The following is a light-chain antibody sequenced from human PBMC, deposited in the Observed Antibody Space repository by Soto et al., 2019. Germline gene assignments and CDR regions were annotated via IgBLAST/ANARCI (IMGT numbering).Light chain of an antibody. CDR3: SSFAGNNKYV. Sequence: QSVLTQPPSASGSPGQSVTISCTGTSSDVGGYNYVSWYQLHPGKAPKLMIYEVTKRPSGVPDRFSGSKSDNTASLTVSGLQPEDEADYYCSSFAGNNKYVFGTGTKLTVL. V-gene: IGLV2-8*01. J-gene: IGLJ1*01. CDR2: EVT. CDR1: SSDVGGYNY.